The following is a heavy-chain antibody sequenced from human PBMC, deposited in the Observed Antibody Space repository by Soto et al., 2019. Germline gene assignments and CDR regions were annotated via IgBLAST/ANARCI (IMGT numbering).Heavy chain of an antibody. CDR3: GRSVVGATGEILYNAMDV. CDR1: GYTFTSYA. Sequence: VKVSCKASGYTFTSYAMHWVRQAPGQRLEWMGWINAGNGNTKYSQKFQGRVAITRDTSASTGYMELSSLRSEDTAVYYCGRSVVGATGEILYNAMDVWGQGTTVTVSS. CDR2: INAGNGNT. D-gene: IGHD1-26*01. V-gene: IGHV1-3*01. J-gene: IGHJ6*02.